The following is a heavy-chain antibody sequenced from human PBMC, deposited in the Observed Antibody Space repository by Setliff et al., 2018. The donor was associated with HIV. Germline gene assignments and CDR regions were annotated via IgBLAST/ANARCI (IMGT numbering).Heavy chain of an antibody. Sequence: GESLKISCKGSGYSFTSYWVAWVRQMPGEGLEWMGIIYPDDSDTRYSPSFQDQVTIPVDKSISTAYLQWSSLKASDTAMYYCARTIASRPKYYYYAMDFWGQGTTVTVSS. CDR2: IYPDDSDT. V-gene: IGHV5-51*01. J-gene: IGHJ6*02. D-gene: IGHD6-6*01. CDR3: ARTIASRPKYYYYAMDF. CDR1: GYSFTSYW.